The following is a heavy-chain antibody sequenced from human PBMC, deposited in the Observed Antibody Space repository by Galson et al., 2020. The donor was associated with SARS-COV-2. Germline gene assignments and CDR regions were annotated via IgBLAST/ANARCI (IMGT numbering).Heavy chain of an antibody. Sequence: GGSLRLSCAASGFTLSNAWLTWVRQAPGKGLEWVGRIKRKSDGGTTDYAAPVKGRFTISRDDAINTLYLLMSSLRTEDTAVYYCATDLKGGGDYWGSCDYWGQGTLVSVSS. CDR2: IKRKSDGGTT. CDR1: GFTLSNAW. J-gene: IGHJ4*02. D-gene: IGHD2-21*02. V-gene: IGHV3-15*01. CDR3: ATDLKGGGDYWGSCDY.